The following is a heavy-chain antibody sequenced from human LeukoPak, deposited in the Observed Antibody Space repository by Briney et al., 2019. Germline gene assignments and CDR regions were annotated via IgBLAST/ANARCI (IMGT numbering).Heavy chain of an antibody. CDR2: IYSGGST. CDR1: GFTFSNYA. V-gene: IGHV3-53*01. Sequence: GGSLRLSCAASGFTFSNYAMSWVRQAPGKGLEWVSVIYSGGSTYYADSVKGRFTISRDNSKNTLYLQMNSLRAEDTAVYYCARVNRYFDIWGQGTMVTVSS. D-gene: IGHD2/OR15-2a*01. CDR3: ARVNRYFDI. J-gene: IGHJ3*02.